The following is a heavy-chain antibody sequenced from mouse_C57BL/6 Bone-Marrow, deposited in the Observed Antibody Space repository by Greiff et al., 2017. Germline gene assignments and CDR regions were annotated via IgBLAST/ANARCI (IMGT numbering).Heavy chain of an antibody. CDR1: GYTFTSYW. J-gene: IGHJ1*03. V-gene: IGHV1-64*01. CDR3: ARAVPVFFDV. CDR2: IHPNSGST. D-gene: IGHD6-1*01. Sequence: VQLQQSGAELVKPGASVKLSCKASGYTFTSYWMHWVKQRPGQGLEWIGMIHPNSGSTNYNEKFKSKATLTVDKSSSTADMQLSSLTSEDSAVYYCARAVPVFFDVWDTGTTVTVSS.